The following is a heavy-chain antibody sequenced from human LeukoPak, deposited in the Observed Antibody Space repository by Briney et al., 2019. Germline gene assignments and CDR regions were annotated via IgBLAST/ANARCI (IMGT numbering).Heavy chain of an antibody. CDR2: LYSAGST. CDR3: ASGGLGARKYYSDPFHY. Sequence: GGSLRLSCSASGFTVGSNYMSWVRQAPGKGLEWVSILYSAGSTYYSDSVRGRFTISRDSSKNTVCLQMNSLRAEDTAVYYCASGGLGARKYYSDPFHYWGQGTLVTVSS. CDR1: GFTVGSNY. D-gene: IGHD3-10*01. V-gene: IGHV3-53*01. J-gene: IGHJ4*02.